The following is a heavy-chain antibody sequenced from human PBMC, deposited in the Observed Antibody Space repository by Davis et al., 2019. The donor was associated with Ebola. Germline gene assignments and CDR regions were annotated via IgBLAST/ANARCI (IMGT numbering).Heavy chain of an antibody. CDR3: ARDGEVYAIYYYGMDV. J-gene: IGHJ6*02. CDR1: GYTFTSYG. Sequence: ASVKVSCKASGYTFTSYGISWVRQAPGQGLEWMGWISAYNGNTNYAQKLQGRVTMTTDTSTSTAYMELRSLSSDDTAVYYCARDGEVYAIYYYGMDVWGQGTTVTASS. V-gene: IGHV1-18*01. CDR2: ISAYNGNT. D-gene: IGHD2-8*01.